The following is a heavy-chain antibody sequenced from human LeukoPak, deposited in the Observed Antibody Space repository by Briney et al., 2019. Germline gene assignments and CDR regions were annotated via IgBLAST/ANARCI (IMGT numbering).Heavy chain of an antibody. Sequence: SGTLSLTCAVSGGSISSSNWWSWVRQPPGKGLEWIGEIYHSGSTNYNPSLKGRVTISVDKSKNQFSLKLSSVTAADTAVYYCARVGYCSSTSCYQRAFDIWGQGTMVTVSS. CDR2: IYHSGST. D-gene: IGHD2-2*03. J-gene: IGHJ3*02. CDR3: ARVGYCSSTSCYQRAFDI. V-gene: IGHV4-4*02. CDR1: GGSISSSNW.